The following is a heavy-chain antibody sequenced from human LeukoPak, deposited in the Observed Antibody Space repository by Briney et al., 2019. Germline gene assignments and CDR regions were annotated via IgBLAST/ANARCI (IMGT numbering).Heavy chain of an antibody. CDR3: ARDPASWIQLTTGDFDY. CDR2: IYYSGST. CDR1: GGSISTSTYY. Sequence: SETLSLTCSVSGGSISTSTYYWGWIRQPPGKGLEWIGSIYYSGSTYYNPSLKSRVTISVDTSKNQFSLKLSSVTAADTAVYYCARDPASWIQLTTGDFDYWGQGTLVTVSS. J-gene: IGHJ4*02. V-gene: IGHV4-39*07. D-gene: IGHD5-18*01.